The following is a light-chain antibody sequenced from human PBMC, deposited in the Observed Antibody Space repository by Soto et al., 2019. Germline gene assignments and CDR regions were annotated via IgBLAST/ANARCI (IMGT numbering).Light chain of an antibody. CDR3: QQYNEWPQT. Sequence: EVVMTQAPAALYVSPGGRATLSCRASQSVANDLAWYQHKPGQAPRLLIHSESTRATGIPARFSGVGSGTEFTLTISSLQSEDFAVYYCQQYNEWPQTFGQGTRLEI. CDR1: QSVAND. J-gene: IGKJ5*01. CDR2: SES. V-gene: IGKV3-15*01.